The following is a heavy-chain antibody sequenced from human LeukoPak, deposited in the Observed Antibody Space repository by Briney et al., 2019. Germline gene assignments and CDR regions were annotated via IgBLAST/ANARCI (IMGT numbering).Heavy chain of an antibody. CDR2: IYYSGST. CDR1: GGSISSSSYY. Sequence: PSETLSLTCTVSGGSISSSSYYWGWIRQPPGKGLEWIGSIYYSGSTYYNSSLKSRVTISVDTSKNQFSLKLSSVTAADTAVYYCARDRGNWNYIVYYFDYWGQGTLVTVSS. D-gene: IGHD1-7*01. CDR3: ARDRGNWNYIVYYFDY. V-gene: IGHV4-39*07. J-gene: IGHJ4*02.